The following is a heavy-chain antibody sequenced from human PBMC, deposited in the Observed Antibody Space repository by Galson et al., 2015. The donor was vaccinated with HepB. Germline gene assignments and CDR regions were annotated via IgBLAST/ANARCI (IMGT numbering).Heavy chain of an antibody. D-gene: IGHD1-1*01. V-gene: IGHV1-2*02. CDR2: INPNSGGT. CDR1: GYTFTGYY. Sequence: SVKVSCKASGYTFTGYYMHWVRQAPGQGLEWMGWINPNSGGTNYAQKFQGRVTMTRDTSISTAYMELSRLRSDDTAVYYCARDLHLMYNWNDGGQYDYWGQGTLVTVSS. J-gene: IGHJ4*02. CDR3: ARDLHLMYNWNDGGQYDY.